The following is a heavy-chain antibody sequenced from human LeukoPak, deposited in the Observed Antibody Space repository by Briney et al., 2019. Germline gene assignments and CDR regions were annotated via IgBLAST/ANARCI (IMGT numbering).Heavy chain of an antibody. CDR3: AKAFFVLLWFGELVE. CDR1: GFTFNTYW. J-gene: IGHJ4*02. CDR2: INADGSST. V-gene: IGHV3-74*01. Sequence: PGGSLRLSCAASGFTFNTYWMHWVRQAPGKGLVWVSSINADGSSTSYADSMKGRFTISRDNAKNTLYLQMNSLRAEDTAVYYCAKAFFVLLWFGELVEWGQGTLVTVSS. D-gene: IGHD3-10*01.